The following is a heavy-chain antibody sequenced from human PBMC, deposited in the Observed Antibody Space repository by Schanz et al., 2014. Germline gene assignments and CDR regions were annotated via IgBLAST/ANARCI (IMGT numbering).Heavy chain of an antibody. V-gene: IGHV1-8*01. CDR1: GYSFTTYD. Sequence: QVQLVQSGAEVKKPGASVKVSCKASGYSFTTYDVNWVRQATGQGLEWMGWMNPNSGNTGYAQKFQGRVTMTRHTSISTAYMELSSLRSEDTAVYYCARGSLAGYVALLMAANDYWGQGTLLTVSS. J-gene: IGHJ4*02. CDR3: ARGSLAGYVALLMAANDY. CDR2: MNPNSGNT. D-gene: IGHD2-15*01.